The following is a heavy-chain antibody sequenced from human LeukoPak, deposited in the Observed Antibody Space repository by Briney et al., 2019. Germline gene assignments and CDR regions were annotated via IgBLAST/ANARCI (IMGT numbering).Heavy chain of an antibody. V-gene: IGHV4-34*01. Sequence: SETLSLTCAVYGGSFSGYYWSWIRQPPGKGLEWIGSIYYSGSTYYNPSLKSRVTISVDTSKNQFSLKLSSVTAADTAVYYCARHVDRSLDYWGQGTLVTVSS. D-gene: IGHD5-12*01. CDR2: IYYSGST. J-gene: IGHJ4*02. CDR1: GGSFSGYY. CDR3: ARHVDRSLDY.